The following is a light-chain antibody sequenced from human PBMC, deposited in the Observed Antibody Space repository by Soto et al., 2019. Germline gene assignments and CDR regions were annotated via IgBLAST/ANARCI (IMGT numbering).Light chain of an antibody. CDR3: CSYAGSSTGVV. CDR1: SSDVGSYNL. V-gene: IGLV2-23*01. Sequence: QSALTQPVSVSGSPGQSITISCTGTSSDVGSYNLVSWYQQHPGKAPKLMIYEGSKRPSGVSNRFSGSKSGNTASLTISGLQAEDEADYYCCSYAGSSTGVVFGGGTKLTVL. CDR2: EGS. J-gene: IGLJ2*01.